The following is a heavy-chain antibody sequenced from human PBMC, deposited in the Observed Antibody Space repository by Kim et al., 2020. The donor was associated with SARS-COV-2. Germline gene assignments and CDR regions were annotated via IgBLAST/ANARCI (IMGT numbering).Heavy chain of an antibody. CDR2: IFSKAHGATT. V-gene: IGHV3-15*01. D-gene: IGHD3-22*01. CDR1: GFTFSDAW. CDR3: TAYYDGVGDY. Sequence: GGSLRLSCAASGFTFSDAWMTWVRQAPGQGLEWVSRIFSKAHGATTEYAAPVKGRFTISRDDSQNTLYLQMSSLTSDDTAVYYCTAYYDGVGDYWGQGT. J-gene: IGHJ4*02.